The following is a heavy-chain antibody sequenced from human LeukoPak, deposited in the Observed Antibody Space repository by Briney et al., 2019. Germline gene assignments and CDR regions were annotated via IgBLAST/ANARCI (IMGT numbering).Heavy chain of an antibody. V-gene: IGHV3-74*01. Sequence: GGSLRLSCAASGFTFSTYWMHWVRQAPGKGLVWVSDIKSDGSGTRYADSVKGRFTISRDNAKNTLYLQMNSLRVEDTAVYYCARLIVGATPADYWGQGTLVTVSS. CDR1: GFTFSTYW. D-gene: IGHD1-26*01. J-gene: IGHJ4*02. CDR2: IKSDGSGT. CDR3: ARLIVGATPADY.